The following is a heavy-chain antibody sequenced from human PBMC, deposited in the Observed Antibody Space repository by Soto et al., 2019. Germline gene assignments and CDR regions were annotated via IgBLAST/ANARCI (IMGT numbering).Heavy chain of an antibody. V-gene: IGHV4-39*07. CDR2: IYYSGST. CDR3: ARRIHPGNYDFWSGYYFDY. J-gene: IGHJ4*02. Sequence: SETLSLTCTVSGGSISSSSYYWGWIRQPPGKGLEWIGSIYYSGSTYYNPSLKSRVTISVDTSKNQFSLKLSSVTAADTAVYYCARRIHPGNYDFWSGYYFDYWGQGTLVTVSS. CDR1: GGSISSSSYY. D-gene: IGHD3-3*01.